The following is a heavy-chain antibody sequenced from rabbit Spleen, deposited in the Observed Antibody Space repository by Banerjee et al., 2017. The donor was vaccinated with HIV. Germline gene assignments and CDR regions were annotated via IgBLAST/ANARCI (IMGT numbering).Heavy chain of an antibody. J-gene: IGHJ4*01. CDR1: GFSFSSSYD. Sequence: QSLEESGGGLVKPGGTLTLTCTVSGFSFSSSYDMCWVRQAPGKGLEWIGCIYTGNGKTYYASWAKGRFTISKSSSTTVTLQMTGLTVADTATYFCVRDTWHFKLWGQGTLVTVS. D-gene: IGHD3-1*01. V-gene: IGHV1S40*01. CDR3: VRDTWHFKL. CDR2: IYTGNGKT.